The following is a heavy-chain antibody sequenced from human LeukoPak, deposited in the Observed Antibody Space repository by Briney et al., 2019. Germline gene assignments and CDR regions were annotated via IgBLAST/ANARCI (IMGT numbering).Heavy chain of an antibody. J-gene: IGHJ4*02. Sequence: GGSLRLSCAASGFTFSSYSMNWVRQAPGKGLEWVSSISSSSSYIYYADSVKGRFTISRDNAKNSLYLQMNSLRAEDTAVYYCARYKLSGIAVAGGYDYWGQGTLVTVSS. CDR1: GFTFSSYS. CDR2: ISSSSSYI. V-gene: IGHV3-21*01. D-gene: IGHD6-19*01. CDR3: ARYKLSGIAVAGGYDY.